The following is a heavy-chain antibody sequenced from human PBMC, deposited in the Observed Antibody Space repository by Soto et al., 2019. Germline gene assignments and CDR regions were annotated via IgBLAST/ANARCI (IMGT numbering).Heavy chain of an antibody. V-gene: IGHV2-5*01. J-gene: IGHJ6*02. D-gene: IGHD6-25*01. CDR2: LYFNGDR. Sequence: QITLKESGPTLVKPTQTLTLTCTFSGFSLSSSGVGVGWIHQPPGKSLEWLAVLYFNGDRRRSPSLENRLTITKDTSKNQVILTMTNMDPVDTATYYCIYRRAAYDYHGLDVWGQGTTVTVSS. CDR3: IYRRAAYDYHGLDV. CDR1: GFSLSSSGVG.